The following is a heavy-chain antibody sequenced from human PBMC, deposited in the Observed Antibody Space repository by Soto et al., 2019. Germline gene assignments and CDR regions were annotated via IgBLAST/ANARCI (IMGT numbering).Heavy chain of an antibody. Sequence: SETLSLTCTVSGGSVSSGSYYWSWIRQPPGKGLEWIGYIYYSGSTNYNPSLKSRVTISVDTSKNQFSLKLSSVTAADTAVYSGGGGGVKPPPYYNRGLDFGGQGPRVTVPS. V-gene: IGHV4-61*01. CDR1: GGSVSSGSYY. D-gene: IGHD1-26*01. J-gene: IGHJ4*02. CDR2: IYYSGST. CDR3: GGGGVKPPPYYNRGLDF.